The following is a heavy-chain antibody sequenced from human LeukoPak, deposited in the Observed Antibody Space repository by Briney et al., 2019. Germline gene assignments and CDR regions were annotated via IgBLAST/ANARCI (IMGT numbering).Heavy chain of an antibody. CDR3: ARGDDMGVRGVIAFDY. CDR1: GFTFSSYV. Sequence: GGSLRLSCAASGFTFSSYVMHWVHQAPDKGLEWVAVISYDGSNKNYADSVKGRFTISRDTSKNTLYLQMNSLRPEDTAVYYCARGDDMGVRGVIAFDYWGQGTLVTVSS. J-gene: IGHJ4*02. V-gene: IGHV3-30-3*01. CDR2: ISYDGSNK. D-gene: IGHD3-10*01.